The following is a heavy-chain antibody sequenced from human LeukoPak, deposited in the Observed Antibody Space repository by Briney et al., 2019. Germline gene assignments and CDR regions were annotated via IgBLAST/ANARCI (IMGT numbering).Heavy chain of an antibody. V-gene: IGHV4-59*08. CDR2: IYYSGST. J-gene: IGHJ4*02. D-gene: IGHD2/OR15-2a*01. Sequence: SETLSLTCTVSGGSFSSYYWSWIRQPPGKGLEWIGYIYYSGSTNYNPSLKSRVTISLDTSKNQFSLKLSSVTAADTAVYYCARRVITAGAVKYFDYWGQGALVTVSS. CDR1: GGSFSSYY. CDR3: ARRVITAGAVKYFDY.